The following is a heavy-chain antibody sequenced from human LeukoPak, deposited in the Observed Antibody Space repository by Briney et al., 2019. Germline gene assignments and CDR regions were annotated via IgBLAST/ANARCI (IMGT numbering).Heavy chain of an antibody. CDR3: ARRAVAGDLDY. D-gene: IGHD6-19*01. V-gene: IGHV1-46*01. CDR2: INPSGGST. Sequence: ASVKVSCKASGYTFTSYYMHWVRQAPGQGLEWMGIINPSGGSTSYAQKFQGRVTMTRDTSTSTVYMELSSLGSEDTAVYYCARRAVAGDLDYWGQGTLVTVSS. CDR1: GYTFTSYY. J-gene: IGHJ4*02.